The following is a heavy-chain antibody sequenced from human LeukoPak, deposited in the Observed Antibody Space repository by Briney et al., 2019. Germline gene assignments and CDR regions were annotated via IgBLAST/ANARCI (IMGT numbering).Heavy chain of an antibody. Sequence: PSETLSLTCAVSGGSISSSNWWSWVRQPPGKGLEWIGEIYHSGSTNYNPSLKSRVTISVDKSKNQFSLKLSSVTAADTAVYYCANLEVAGQIYAYWGQGTLVTVSS. J-gene: IGHJ4*02. CDR1: GGSISSSNW. CDR2: IYHSGST. D-gene: IGHD5-24*01. CDR3: ANLEVAGQIYAY. V-gene: IGHV4-4*02.